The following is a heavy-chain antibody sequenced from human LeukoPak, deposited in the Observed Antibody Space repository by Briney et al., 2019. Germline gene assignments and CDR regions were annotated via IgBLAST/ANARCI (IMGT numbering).Heavy chain of an antibody. CDR2: IYYSGST. V-gene: IGHV4-59*01. J-gene: IGHJ4*02. CDR1: GGSISSYY. D-gene: IGHD3-3*01. CDR3: ARASTYYDFWSGYLIAEYFDY. Sequence: SETLSPTCTVSGGSISSYYWSWIRQPPGKGLEWIGYIYYSGSTNYNPSLKSRVTISVDTSKNQFSLKLSSVTAADTAVYYCARASTYYDFWSGYLIAEYFDYWGQGTLVTVSS.